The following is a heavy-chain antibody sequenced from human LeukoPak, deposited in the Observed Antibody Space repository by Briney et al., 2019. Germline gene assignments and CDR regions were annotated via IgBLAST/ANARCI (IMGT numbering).Heavy chain of an antibody. CDR3: AREGYYYDSSGPIDY. Sequence: SETLSLTCTVSGGSISSAPYYWSWIRQRPGKGLEWMWYISHSGNTYYNPSLKSRLNISADTSRNQFSLKLRSVTAADTALYFCAREGYYYDSSGPIDYWGQGTRVTVSS. V-gene: IGHV4-31*03. J-gene: IGHJ4*02. CDR2: ISHSGNT. D-gene: IGHD3-22*01. CDR1: GGSISSAPYY.